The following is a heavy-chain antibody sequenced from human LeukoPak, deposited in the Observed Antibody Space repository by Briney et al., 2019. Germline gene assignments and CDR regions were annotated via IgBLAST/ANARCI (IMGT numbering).Heavy chain of an antibody. CDR1: GGTFSSYA. J-gene: IGHJ4*02. D-gene: IGHD3-22*01. Sequence: SVKVSCKASGGTFSSYAISWVRQARGQGLEWMGGIIPIFGTANYAQKFQGRVTITADESTSTAYMELSSLRSEDTAVYYCARRIFDSSVDYWGQGTLVTVSS. CDR3: ARRIFDSSVDY. CDR2: IIPIFGTA. V-gene: IGHV1-69*13.